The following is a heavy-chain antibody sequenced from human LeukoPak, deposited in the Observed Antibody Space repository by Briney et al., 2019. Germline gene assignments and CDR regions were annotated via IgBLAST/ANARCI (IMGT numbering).Heavy chain of an antibody. CDR3: ARAPRARGHFDY. Sequence: ASVKVSCMASGGTFSSYAISRVRQAPGQGLEWMGGIIPIFGTANYAQKFQGRVTITADESTSTAYMELSSLRSEDTAVYYCARAPRARGHFDYWGQGTLVTVSS. J-gene: IGHJ4*02. V-gene: IGHV1-69*13. CDR2: IIPIFGTA. D-gene: IGHD3-10*01. CDR1: GGTFSSYA.